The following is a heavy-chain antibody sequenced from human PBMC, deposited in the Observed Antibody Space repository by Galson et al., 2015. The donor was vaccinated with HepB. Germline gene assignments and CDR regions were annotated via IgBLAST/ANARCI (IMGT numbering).Heavy chain of an antibody. Sequence: SVKVSCKASGFTFTSSAMQWVRQARGQRLEWIGWIVVGSGNTNYAQKFQERVTITRDMSTSTAYMELSSLRSEDTAVYYCAADPYYDILTGYSPTAFDYWGQGTLVTVSS. J-gene: IGHJ4*02. CDR3: AADPYYDILTGYSPTAFDY. D-gene: IGHD3-9*01. CDR1: GFTFTSSA. CDR2: IVVGSGNT. V-gene: IGHV1-58*02.